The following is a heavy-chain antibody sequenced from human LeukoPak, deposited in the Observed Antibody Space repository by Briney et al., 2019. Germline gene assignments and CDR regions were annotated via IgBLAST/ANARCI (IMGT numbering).Heavy chain of an antibody. CDR1: GFTFSSSG. J-gene: IGHJ4*02. CDR3: AKGDPRVYFDY. Sequence: GGTLRLSCAASGFTFSSSGMSWVRQTPGKGLELVSAISGSGGSTYYADSVKGRFTISRDNSKNTLYLQMNSLRAEDTAVYYCAKGDPRVYFDYWGQGTLVTVSS. CDR2: ISGSGGST. V-gene: IGHV3-23*01.